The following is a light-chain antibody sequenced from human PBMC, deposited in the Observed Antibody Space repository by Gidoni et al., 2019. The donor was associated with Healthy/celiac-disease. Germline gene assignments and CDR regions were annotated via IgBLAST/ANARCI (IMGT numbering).Light chain of an antibody. V-gene: IGKV1-39*01. CDR2: AAS. Sequence: DIQMTQSPSSLSASVGDRVTITCRASQSISSYLNWYQQKPGKAPQLLIYAASSLQSGVPSRFSGSGSGTDSPLTISRLPPDYFASYYRQQSYSTTWTFGQGTKVEIK. CDR3: QQSYSTTWT. J-gene: IGKJ1*01. CDR1: QSISSY.